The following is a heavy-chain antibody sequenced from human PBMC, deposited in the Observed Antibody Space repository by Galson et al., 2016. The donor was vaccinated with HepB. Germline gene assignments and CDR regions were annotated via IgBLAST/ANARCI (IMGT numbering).Heavy chain of an antibody. D-gene: IGHD1-14*01. V-gene: IGHV1-69*06. Sequence: SVKVSCKASGGSFSTYGISWVRQAPGQGLEWMGGITPLFDTPTYSQKFQGRVTITADKSTTTAYMEQSSLKSEDTAVYFCTRDHLSGNQWGQGTLVTVSS. CDR2: ITPLFDTP. J-gene: IGHJ4*02. CDR3: TRDHLSGNQ. CDR1: GGSFSTYG.